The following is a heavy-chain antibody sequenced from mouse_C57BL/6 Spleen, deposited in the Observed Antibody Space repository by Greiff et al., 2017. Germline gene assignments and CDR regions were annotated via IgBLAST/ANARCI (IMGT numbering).Heavy chain of an antibody. CDR1: GFTFSSYA. V-gene: IGHV5-9-1*02. D-gene: IGHD1-1*01. Sequence: EVQLVESGEGLVKPGGSLKLSCAASGFTFSSYAMSWVRQTPEKRLEWVAYISSGGVYISYADTVKGRFTISRDNARNTLYLQMSSLKSEDKAMYYCTRELDYGSPFDYWGQGTTLTVSS. J-gene: IGHJ2*01. CDR2: ISSGGVYI. CDR3: TRELDYGSPFDY.